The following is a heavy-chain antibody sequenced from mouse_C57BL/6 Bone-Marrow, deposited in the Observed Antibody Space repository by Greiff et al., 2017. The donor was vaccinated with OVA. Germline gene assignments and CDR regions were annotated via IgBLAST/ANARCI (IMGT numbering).Heavy chain of an antibody. J-gene: IGHJ4*01. CDR3: ARSLYYYGSSYYAMDY. Sequence: QVQLQQSGAELMKPGASVKLSCKATGYTFTGYWIEWVKQRPGHGLEWIGEILPGSGSTNYNEKFKGKATFTADTSSNTAYMQLSSLTTEDSAIYYCARSLYYYGSSYYAMDYWGQGTSVTVSS. V-gene: IGHV1-9*01. CDR1: GYTFTGYW. D-gene: IGHD1-1*01. CDR2: ILPGSGST.